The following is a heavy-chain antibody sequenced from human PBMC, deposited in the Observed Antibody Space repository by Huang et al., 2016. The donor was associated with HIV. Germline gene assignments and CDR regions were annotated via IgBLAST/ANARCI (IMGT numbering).Heavy chain of an antibody. J-gene: IGHJ4*02. V-gene: IGHV1-69*13. CDR3: ARQLYDNTGYLMGARLHD. Sequence: VQLVQSGAEVKKVGSSVTVSCKASGGTFSNYAISGVRLAPGHGLAWMGGIIPLFGTANFAQKCQGRVTITADGSTRTAYLELSSLRSEDTAVYCCARQLYDNTGYLMGARLHDWGQGTLVTVSS. CDR1: GGTFSNYA. CDR2: IIPLFGTA. D-gene: IGHD3-22*01.